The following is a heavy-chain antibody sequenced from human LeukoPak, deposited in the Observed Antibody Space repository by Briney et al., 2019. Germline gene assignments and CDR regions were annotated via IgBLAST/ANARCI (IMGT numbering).Heavy chain of an antibody. J-gene: IGHJ6*03. Sequence: EPGGSLRLSCAASGFTFSSYEMNWVRQAPGKGLEWVSYISSSGSTIYYADSVKGRFTISRDNAKNSLYLQMNSLRAEDTAVYYCARGYSSGWREYYYYMDVWGKGTTVTISS. V-gene: IGHV3-48*03. CDR1: GFTFSSYE. CDR3: ARGYSSGWREYYYYMDV. CDR2: ISSSGSTI. D-gene: IGHD6-19*01.